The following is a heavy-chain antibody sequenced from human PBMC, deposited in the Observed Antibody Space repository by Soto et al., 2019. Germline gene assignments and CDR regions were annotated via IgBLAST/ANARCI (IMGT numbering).Heavy chain of an antibody. CDR3: ARDRGDYDFWSGSSDAFDI. CDR1: GYTFTSYG. CDR2: ISAYNGNT. D-gene: IGHD3-3*01. J-gene: IGHJ3*02. Sequence: ASVKVSCKASGYTFTSYGISWVRQAPGQGLEWMGWISAYNGNTNYAQKLQGRVTMTTDTSTSTAYMELRSLRSDDTAVYYCARDRGDYDFWSGSSDAFDICGQGTVLTV. V-gene: IGHV1-18*01.